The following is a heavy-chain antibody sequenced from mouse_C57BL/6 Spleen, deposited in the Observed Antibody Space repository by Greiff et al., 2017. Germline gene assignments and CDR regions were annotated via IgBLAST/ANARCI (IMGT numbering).Heavy chain of an antibody. CDR1: GFTFSSYG. J-gene: IGHJ2*01. D-gene: IGHD2-2*01. CDR3: ARRGGYDYFDY. V-gene: IGHV5-6*01. Sequence: DVHLVESGGDLVKPGGSLKLSCAASGFTFSSYGMSWVRQTPDKRLEWVATISSGGGYTYYPDSVKGRITITGDNAKSTLYLQMSSLKSEDTAMYYCARRGGYDYFDYWDQGTPLAVSS. CDR2: ISSGGGYT.